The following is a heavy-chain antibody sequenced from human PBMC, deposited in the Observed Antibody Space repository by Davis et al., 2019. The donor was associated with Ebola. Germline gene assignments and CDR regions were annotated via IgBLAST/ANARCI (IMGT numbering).Heavy chain of an antibody. Sequence: ASVKVSGKASGYRFTSYYMHWVRQAPGQGLEWMGIINPITGGTSYAQSFQVRVNMTRDTSTSTVYMELSSLRSEDTAVYYCAREGGRYYDSSGYVFDIWGQGTMVKVSS. CDR3: AREGGRYYDSSGYVFDI. D-gene: IGHD3-22*01. V-gene: IGHV1-46*01. CDR2: INPITGGT. CDR1: GYRFTSYY. J-gene: IGHJ3*02.